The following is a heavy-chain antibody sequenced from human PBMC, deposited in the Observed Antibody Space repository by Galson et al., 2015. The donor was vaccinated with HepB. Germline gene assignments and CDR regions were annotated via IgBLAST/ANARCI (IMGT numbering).Heavy chain of an antibody. Sequence: SLRLSCAASGFTFSSYGMHWVRQAPGKGLEWVAVISYDRSNKYYADSVKGRFTISRDNSKNTLYLQMNSLRAEDTAVYYCAKDWTVVRGDFWSGVFDYWGQGTLVTVSS. CDR2: ISYDRSNK. D-gene: IGHD3-3*01. CDR3: AKDWTVVRGDFWSGVFDY. J-gene: IGHJ4*02. V-gene: IGHV3-30*18. CDR1: GFTFSSYG.